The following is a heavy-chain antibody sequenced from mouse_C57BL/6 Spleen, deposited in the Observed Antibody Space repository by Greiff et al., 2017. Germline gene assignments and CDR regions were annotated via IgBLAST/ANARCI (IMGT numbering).Heavy chain of an antibody. CDR2: INPNNGGT. Sequence: EVKLVESGPELVKPGASVKIPCKASGYTFTDYNMDWVKQSHGKSLEWIGDINPNNGGTIYNQKFKGKATLTVDKSSSTAYMELRSLTSEDTAVYYCARGDSWYFDVWGTGTTVTVSS. V-gene: IGHV1-18*01. CDR3: ARGDSWYFDV. D-gene: IGHD3-3*01. J-gene: IGHJ1*03. CDR1: GYTFTDYN.